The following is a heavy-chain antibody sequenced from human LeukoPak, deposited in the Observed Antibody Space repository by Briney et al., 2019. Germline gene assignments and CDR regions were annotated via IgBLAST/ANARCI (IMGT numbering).Heavy chain of an antibody. CDR3: ARGRRKYYDILTGFDY. V-gene: IGHV4-34*01. J-gene: IGHJ4*02. CDR2: SNHRGST. D-gene: IGHD3-9*01. CDR1: GGSFSDYY. Sequence: PPETLSLTCAFYGGSFSDYYWSWIRQSPGEGLEWIGESNHRGSTNYNPSLKSRVTISVDTSKNQFSLKLSSVTAADTAVYYCARGRRKYYDILTGFDYWGQGTLVTVSS.